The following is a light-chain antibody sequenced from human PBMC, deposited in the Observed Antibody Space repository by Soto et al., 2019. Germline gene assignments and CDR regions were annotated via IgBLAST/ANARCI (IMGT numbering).Light chain of an antibody. CDR3: TSYTSSFKLSV. CDR1: SSNVGGNNY. CDR2: DVH. Sequence: QSALTQPASVSGSPGQSITIFCTATSSNVGGNNYVSWYQQHPGSAPKLMIYDVHRRPSGVSNRFSGSKSGTPASLTISGLQAEDEADYYCTSYTSSFKLSVFGSGTKVTVL. V-gene: IGLV2-14*03. J-gene: IGLJ1*01.